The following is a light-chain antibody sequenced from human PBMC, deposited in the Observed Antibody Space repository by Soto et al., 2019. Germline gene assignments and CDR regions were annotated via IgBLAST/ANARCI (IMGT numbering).Light chain of an antibody. CDR2: GAS. V-gene: IGKV3D-7*01. J-gene: IGKJ1*01. CDR3: QQDYNLPWT. CDR1: QSVSSNY. Sequence: EIVMTQSPATLSLSPWERATLSCRASQSVSSNYLSWYQQKPGQAPRLLIYGASTRATGIPARFSGSGSGTDFTLTISSLQPEDFAVYYCQQDYNLPWTFGQGTKVDIK.